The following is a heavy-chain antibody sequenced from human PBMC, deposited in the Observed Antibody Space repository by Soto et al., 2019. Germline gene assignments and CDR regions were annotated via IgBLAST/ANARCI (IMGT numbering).Heavy chain of an antibody. V-gene: IGHV3-48*02. CDR1: GFTFSSYS. J-gene: IGHJ4*02. D-gene: IGHD1-26*01. CDR3: ARGQWELLSFYFDY. CDR2: ISSSSSTI. Sequence: EVQLVESGGGLVQPGGSLRLSCAASGFTFSSYSMNWVRQAPGKGLEWVSYISSSSSTIYYADSVKGRFTISRDNAKNSLYLQMNSLRDEDTAVYYCARGQWELLSFYFDYWGQGTLVTVSS.